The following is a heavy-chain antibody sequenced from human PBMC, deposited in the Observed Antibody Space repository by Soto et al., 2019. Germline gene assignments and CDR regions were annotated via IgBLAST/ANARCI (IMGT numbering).Heavy chain of an antibody. Sequence: ASVKVSCKASGYTFTSYYMHWVRQAPVQGLEWMGIINPSGGSTSYAQKFQGRVTMTRDTSTSTVYMELSSLRSEDTAVYYCARDRSVLIADGSSSRYFQHWGQGTLVTVSS. D-gene: IGHD6-13*01. J-gene: IGHJ1*01. CDR2: INPSGGST. V-gene: IGHV1-46*03. CDR1: GYTFTSYY. CDR3: ARDRSVLIADGSSSRYFQH.